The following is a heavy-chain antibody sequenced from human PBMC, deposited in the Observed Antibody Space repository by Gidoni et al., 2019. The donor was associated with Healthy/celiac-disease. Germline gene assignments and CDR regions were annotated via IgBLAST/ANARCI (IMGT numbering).Heavy chain of an antibody. CDR1: GYTFTSYG. Sequence: QVQLVQSGAEVKKPGASVKVSCKASGYTFTSYGISWVRQATGQGLEWMGWISAYNGNTNYAQKLQGRVTMTTDTSTSTAYMELRSLRSDDTAVYYCARVPREDYDSSGYYFDAFDIWGQGTMVTVSS. CDR2: ISAYNGNT. J-gene: IGHJ3*02. CDR3: ARVPREDYDSSGYYFDAFDI. D-gene: IGHD3-22*01. V-gene: IGHV1-18*01.